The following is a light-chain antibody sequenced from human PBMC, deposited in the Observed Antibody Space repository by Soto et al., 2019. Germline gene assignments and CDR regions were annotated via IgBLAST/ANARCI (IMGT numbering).Light chain of an antibody. V-gene: IGKV4-1*01. J-gene: IGKJ1*01. Sequence: DIVMTQSPDSLAVSLGERATINCKSSQSVLYSSNNKNYLAWYQQKPGQPPKLLIYWASTRESGVPARFSGSGSGTDFTLTISSLQAEDVATYYCQQYYSTPWTFGQGTKVEIK. CDR1: QSVLYSSNNKNY. CDR3: QQYYSTPWT. CDR2: WAS.